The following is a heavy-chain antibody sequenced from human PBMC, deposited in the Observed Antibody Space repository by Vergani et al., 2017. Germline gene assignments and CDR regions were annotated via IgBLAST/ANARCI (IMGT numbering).Heavy chain of an antibody. V-gene: IGHV3-21*01. J-gene: IGHJ4*02. CDR2: ISSSSSYI. CDR3: ARGLGYCSGGSCYPTDY. CDR1: GFTFSSYS. Sequence: VQLVESGGGLVKPGGSLRLSCAASGFTFSSYSMNWVRQAPGKGLEWVSSISSSSSYIYYADSVKGRFTISRDNAKNSLYLQMNSLRAEDTAVYYCARGLGYCSGGSCYPTDYWGQGTLVTVSS. D-gene: IGHD2-15*01.